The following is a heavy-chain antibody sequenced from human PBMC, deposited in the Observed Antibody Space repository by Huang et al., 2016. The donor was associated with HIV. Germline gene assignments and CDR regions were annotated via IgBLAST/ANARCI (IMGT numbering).Heavy chain of an antibody. J-gene: IGHJ4*02. CDR2: ISAYNGDT. Sequence: QVQLVQSGPDVRKPGASVKVSCKASGYTFTNYGIGWVRQAPGQGVEWVGGISAYNGDTSSAQKFRGRVTLTTDTFPTTAYTELRSLRSDDTAVYYCVKDQGSYYDSSAVEAGGNWGQGTLVTVSS. V-gene: IGHV1-18*04. D-gene: IGHD3-22*01. CDR3: VKDQGSYYDSSAVEAGGN. CDR1: GYTFTNYG.